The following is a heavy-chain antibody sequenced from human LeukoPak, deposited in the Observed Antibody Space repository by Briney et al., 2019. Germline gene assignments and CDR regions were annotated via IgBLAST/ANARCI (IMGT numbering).Heavy chain of an antibody. D-gene: IGHD3-22*01. CDR3: ARDGPSGAAYSPFYYDSSPFDY. CDR1: GYTLTELS. CDR2: FDPEDGET. J-gene: IGHJ4*02. V-gene: IGHV1-24*01. Sequence: ASVKVSCKVSGYTLTELSMHWVRQAPGKGLEWMGGFDPEDGETIYAQKFQGRVTITADKSTSTAYMELSSLRSEDTAVYYCARDGPSGAAYSPFYYDSSPFDYWGQGTLVTVSS.